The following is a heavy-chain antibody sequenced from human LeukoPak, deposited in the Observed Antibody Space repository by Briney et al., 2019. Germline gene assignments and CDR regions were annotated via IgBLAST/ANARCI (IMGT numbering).Heavy chain of an antibody. CDR1: GYSISSGYY. V-gene: IGHV4-38-2*02. CDR2: IYHSGST. Sequence: SETLSLTCTVSGYSISSGYYWGWIRQPPGKGLEWIGSIYHSGSTYYNPSLKSRVTTSVDTSKNQFSLKLSSVTAADTAVYYCARDDSSGYFLSFDYWGQGTLVTVSS. CDR3: ARDDSSGYFLSFDY. J-gene: IGHJ4*02. D-gene: IGHD3-22*01.